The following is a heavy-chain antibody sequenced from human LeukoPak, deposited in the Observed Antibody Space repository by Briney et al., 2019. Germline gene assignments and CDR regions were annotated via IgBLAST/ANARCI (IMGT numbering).Heavy chain of an antibody. CDR1: GFTFSSYE. CDR3: AKGGSGSYLGYFDY. CDR2: ISSSGSTI. J-gene: IGHJ4*02. Sequence: GGSLRLSCAASGFTFSSYEMNWVRQAPGKGLEWVSYISSSGSTIYYADSVKGRFTISRDNAKNSLYLQMNSLRAEDTAVYYCAKGGSGSYLGYFDYWGQGTLVTVSS. D-gene: IGHD3-10*01. V-gene: IGHV3-48*03.